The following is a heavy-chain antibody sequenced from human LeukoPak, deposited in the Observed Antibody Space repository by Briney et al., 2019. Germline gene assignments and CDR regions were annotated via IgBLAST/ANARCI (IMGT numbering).Heavy chain of an antibody. V-gene: IGHV4-59*01. CDR2: IYYSGST. CDR1: GFTFGDYA. D-gene: IGHD5-18*01. J-gene: IGHJ3*02. CDR3: ARTTVDTAMVTGVAFDI. Sequence: GSLRLSCTASGFTFGDYAMSWFRQAPGKGLEWIGYIYYSGSTNYNPSLKSRVTISVDTSKNQFSLKPSSVTAADTAVYYCARTTVDTAMVTGVAFDIWGQGTMVTVSS.